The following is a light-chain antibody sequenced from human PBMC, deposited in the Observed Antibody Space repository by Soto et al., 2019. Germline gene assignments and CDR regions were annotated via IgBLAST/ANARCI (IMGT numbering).Light chain of an antibody. Sequence: EIVLTQSPATLSLSPGERATLSCRASQSVSSYLAWYQQKPGQALRLLIYDASNRATGIPARFSGSGSGTDFTLTLSSLEPEDFAVYYCQQRSNWPPGFTFGPGTKVDIK. CDR1: QSVSSY. CDR3: QQRSNWPPGFT. J-gene: IGKJ3*01. V-gene: IGKV3-11*01. CDR2: DAS.